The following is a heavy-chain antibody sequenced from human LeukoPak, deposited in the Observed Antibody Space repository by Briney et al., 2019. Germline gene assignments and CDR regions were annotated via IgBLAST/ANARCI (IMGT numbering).Heavy chain of an antibody. V-gene: IGHV3-64D*06. CDR1: GFAFSSHR. J-gene: IGHJ4*02. Sequence: PGGSLRLSCSASGFAFSSHRMHWVRQAPGKGLEYVSSISPNGGSTSYADSVKGKFMISRDNSKDTLYLQMSSLRIEDTAVYYCVRRGSGGYDYWGQGAQVIVSS. CDR3: VRRGSGGYDY. CDR2: ISPNGGST. D-gene: IGHD5-12*01.